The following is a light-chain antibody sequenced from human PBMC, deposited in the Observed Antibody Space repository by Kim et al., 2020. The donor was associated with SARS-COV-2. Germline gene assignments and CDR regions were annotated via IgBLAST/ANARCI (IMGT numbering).Light chain of an antibody. J-gene: IGKJ1*01. Sequence: IVLTQSPGTLSLSPGERATLSCRASQSVSSMYLAWYQQKPGQAPRLLINGASNRATGIPDRFSGSGSGTGFTLNISRLEPEDCAVYYCQQYENSPWTFGQETKVDIK. CDR1: QSVSSMY. V-gene: IGKV3-20*01. CDR2: GAS. CDR3: QQYENSPWT.